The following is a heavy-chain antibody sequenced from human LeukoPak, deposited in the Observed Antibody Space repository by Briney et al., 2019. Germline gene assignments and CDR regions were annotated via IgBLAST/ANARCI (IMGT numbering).Heavy chain of an antibody. V-gene: IGHV4-34*01. CDR3: ARGYYGSGSHCCHMDV. J-gene: IGHJ6*03. CDR2: INHSGST. Sequence: PSETLSLTCAVYVGSFSGYYWSWIRQPPGKGLEWIGEINHSGSTNYNSSLKSRVTISVDTSKNQFSLKLNSVNAADTAVYYCARGYYGSGSHCCHMDVWGKGTTITVS. D-gene: IGHD3-10*01. CDR1: VGSFSGYY.